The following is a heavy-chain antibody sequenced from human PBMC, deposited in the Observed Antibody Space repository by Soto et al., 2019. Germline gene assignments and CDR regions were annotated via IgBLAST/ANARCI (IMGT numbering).Heavy chain of an antibody. CDR1: GCSISSYY. J-gene: IGHJ4*02. CDR3: ARGRGDTAMAWYY. CDR2: IYYSEST. V-gene: IGHV4-59*01. Sequence: HVQLQESGPGLVKPSETLSLTCTVSGCSISSYYWSWIRQSPGKGLELIGYIYYSESTKYNPSLKIRVYISVDTSKNQFSRKRSSVTAADTAVYYCARGRGDTAMAWYYWGQGTLVTVSS. D-gene: IGHD5-18*01.